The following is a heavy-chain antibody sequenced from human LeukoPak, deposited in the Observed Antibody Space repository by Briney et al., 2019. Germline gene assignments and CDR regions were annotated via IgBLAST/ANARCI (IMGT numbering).Heavy chain of an antibody. CDR2: IRNKAKSYAT. J-gene: IGHJ4*02. D-gene: IGHD6-6*01. CDR3: ASYLYYFDY. V-gene: IGHV3-73*01. CDR1: GFTFSDSA. Sequence: GGSLKLSCAASGFTFSDSAMHWVRQASGKGLEWVGRIRNKAKSYATAYAASVKGRFTISRDDSKNTAYLQMNSLKTEDTAVYYCASYLYYFDYWGQGTLVTVSS.